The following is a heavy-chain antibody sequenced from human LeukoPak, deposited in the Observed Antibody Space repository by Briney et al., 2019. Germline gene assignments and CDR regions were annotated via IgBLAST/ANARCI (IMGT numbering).Heavy chain of an antibody. CDR3: AREITLNDY. CDR1: GFTLSTYS. V-gene: IGHV3-21*01. D-gene: IGHD2/OR15-2a*01. Sequence: GGSLRLSCEASGFTLSTYSMNWVRQAPGKGLEWVSSISSSGSYIYYAGSVEGRFTISRDNAKNSLFLQMNSLRVEDTAVYYCAREITLNDYWGQGTLVTVSS. J-gene: IGHJ4*02. CDR2: ISSSGSYI.